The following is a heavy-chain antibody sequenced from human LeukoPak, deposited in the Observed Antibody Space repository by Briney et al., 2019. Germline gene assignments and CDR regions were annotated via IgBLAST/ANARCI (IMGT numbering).Heavy chain of an antibody. CDR2: INPNSGDT. Sequence: ASVKVSCQASGYTFTGYYMHWVRQAPGRGLEWMGWINPNSGDTNYAQKFQGRVTMTRDTSINTAYMELTRLTSDDTAVYYCARVYSIRSFDYWGQGTLVTVS. J-gene: IGHJ4*02. CDR3: ARVYSIRSFDY. V-gene: IGHV1-2*02. D-gene: IGHD2-15*01. CDR1: GYTFTGYY.